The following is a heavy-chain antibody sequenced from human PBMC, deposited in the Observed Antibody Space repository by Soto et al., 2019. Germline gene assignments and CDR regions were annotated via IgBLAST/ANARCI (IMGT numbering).Heavy chain of an antibody. CDR1: GFSLSTSGMC. J-gene: IGHJ6*02. CDR2: IDWDDDK. D-gene: IGHD6-19*01. CDR3: ARMINFIAVASTPSGMDV. Sequence: SGPTLVNPTQTLTLTCTFSGFSLSTSGMCVSWIRQPPGKALEWLALIDWDDDKYYSTSLKTRLTISKDTSKNQVVLTMTNMDPVDTATYYCARMINFIAVASTPSGMDVWGQGTTVTVSS. V-gene: IGHV2-70*01.